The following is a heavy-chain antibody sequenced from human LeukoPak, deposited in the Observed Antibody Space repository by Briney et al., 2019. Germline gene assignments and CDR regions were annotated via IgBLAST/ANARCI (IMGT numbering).Heavy chain of an antibody. CDR3: ARVGFYDSSGYLHYYFDY. V-gene: IGHV6-1*01. J-gene: IGHJ4*02. Sequence: SQTLSLTCAISGDSVSSNSAAWNWIRQSPSRGLEWLGRTYYRSKWYNDYAVSVKSRITINPDTSKNQFSLQLNSVTPEDTAVYYCARVGFYDSSGYLHYYFDYWGQGTLVTVSS. D-gene: IGHD3-22*01. CDR2: TYYRSKWYN. CDR1: GDSVSSNSAA.